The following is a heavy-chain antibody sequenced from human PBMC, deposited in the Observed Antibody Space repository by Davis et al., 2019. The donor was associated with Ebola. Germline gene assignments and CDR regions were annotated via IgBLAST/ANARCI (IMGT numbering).Heavy chain of an antibody. V-gene: IGHV1-69*06. CDR2: IIPIFGTA. CDR3: ARVQSAAAVLPFYAMDV. CDR1: GGAFSSYA. J-gene: IGHJ6*02. D-gene: IGHD6-13*01. Sequence: SVKVSCKASGGAFSSYAISWVRQAPGQGLEWMGGIIPIFGTANYAQKFQGRVTITADKSTSTAYMELSSLRSEDTAVYYCARVQSAAAVLPFYAMDVWGQGTTVTVSS.